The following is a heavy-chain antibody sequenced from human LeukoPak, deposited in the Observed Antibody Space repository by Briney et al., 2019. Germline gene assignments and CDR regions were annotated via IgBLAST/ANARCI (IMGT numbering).Heavy chain of an antibody. Sequence: GRSLRLSCAASEFTFNNHDMHWVRQAPGKGLKWVAAISYDGRNKYYADSVKGRFTISRDNSKNTLNLQMNSLRTEDTAVFYCAKPRDIDSWAFDVWGQGTMVTVSS. CDR3: AKPRDIDSWAFDV. J-gene: IGHJ3*01. D-gene: IGHD2-15*01. CDR1: EFTFNNHD. CDR2: ISYDGRNK. V-gene: IGHV3-30*18.